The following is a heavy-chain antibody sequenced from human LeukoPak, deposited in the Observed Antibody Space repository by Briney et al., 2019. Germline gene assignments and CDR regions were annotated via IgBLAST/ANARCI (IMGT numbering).Heavy chain of an antibody. J-gene: IGHJ6*02. V-gene: IGHV3-21*01. CDR2: ISSSSSYI. D-gene: IGHD2-2*01. CDR3: ARSPVIGYCSSTSCPSWDYYYYGMDV. CDR1: GFTFSSYS. Sequence: GGSLRLSCAASGFTFSSYSMTWVRQAPGKGLEWVSSISSSSSYIYYADSVKGRFTISRDNAKNSLYLQMNSLRAEDTAVYYCARSPVIGYCSSTSCPSWDYYYYGMDVWGQGTTVTVSS.